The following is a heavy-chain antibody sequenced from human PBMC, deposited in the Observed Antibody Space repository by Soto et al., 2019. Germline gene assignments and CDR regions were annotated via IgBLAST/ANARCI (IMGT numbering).Heavy chain of an antibody. CDR2: IYYSGST. J-gene: IGHJ4*02. D-gene: IGHD4-17*01. CDR3: ASRGTGDFLFDY. CDR1: GGSVSSGSYY. Sequence: SETLSLTCTVSGGSVSSGSYYWSWIQQPPGKGLEWIGYIYYSGSTNYNPPLKSRVTISVDTSKNQFSLKLSSVTAADTAVYYCASRGTGDFLFDYWGQGTLVTVSS. V-gene: IGHV4-61*01.